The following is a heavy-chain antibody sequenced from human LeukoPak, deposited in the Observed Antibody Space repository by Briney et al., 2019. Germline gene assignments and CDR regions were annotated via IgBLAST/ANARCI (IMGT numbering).Heavy chain of an antibody. CDR3: ARTDLRGVTARDY. D-gene: IGHD3-10*01. Sequence: SVKVSCKASGGTFSSYAISWARQAPGQGLEWMGGIIPIFGTANYAQKFQGRVTITADESTSTAYMELSSLRSEDTAVYYCARTDLRGVTARDYWGQGTLVTVSS. CDR2: IIPIFGTA. CDR1: GGTFSSYA. J-gene: IGHJ4*02. V-gene: IGHV1-69*01.